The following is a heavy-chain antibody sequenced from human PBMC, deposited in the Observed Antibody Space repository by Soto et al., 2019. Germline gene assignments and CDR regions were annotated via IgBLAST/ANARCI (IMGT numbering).Heavy chain of an antibody. J-gene: IGHJ6*02. CDR2: IYFSGST. Sequence: SETLSLTCTVSGGSISPYFWSWIRQPAGKGLEWIGRIYFSGSTHYEPSFKSRVTMSVDTSKKQFTLKMRFITAADTAVYYCAREGGYFGSSGSGVYHYYGVDVWGQGTTVTVSS. D-gene: IGHD6-19*01. V-gene: IGHV4-4*07. CDR3: AREGGYFGSSGSGVYHYYGVDV. CDR1: GGSISPYF.